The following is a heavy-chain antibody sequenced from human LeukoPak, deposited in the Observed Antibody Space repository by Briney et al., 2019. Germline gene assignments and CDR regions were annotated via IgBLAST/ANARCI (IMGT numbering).Heavy chain of an antibody. J-gene: IGHJ5*02. CDR3: AGDPAP. CDR2: IWSGGGT. Sequence: GGSLRLSCAASGFSVWSNYMSWVRQAPGKGLEWVSVIWSGGGTYYADSVKGRFTISRDNSKNTVYLQMNSLRAEDTAVYYGAGDPAPWGQGTLVTVSS. V-gene: IGHV3-66*01. CDR1: GFSVWSNY.